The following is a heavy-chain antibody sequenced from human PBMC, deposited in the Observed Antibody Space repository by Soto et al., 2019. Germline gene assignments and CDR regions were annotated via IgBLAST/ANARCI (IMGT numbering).Heavy chain of an antibody. CDR1: GFTFSTYT. J-gene: IGHJ4*02. CDR3: AREDGVVGSSSAFDH. D-gene: IGHD1-26*01. CDR2: INGRSNYV. Sequence: LRLSCVFSGFTFSTYTMDWVRQAPGKGLEWVSSINGRSNYVYYADSVKGRFTISRDNAKNSLYLQMNRLRAEDTAIYYCAREDGVVGSSSAFDHWGLGTLVTVSS. V-gene: IGHV3-21*01.